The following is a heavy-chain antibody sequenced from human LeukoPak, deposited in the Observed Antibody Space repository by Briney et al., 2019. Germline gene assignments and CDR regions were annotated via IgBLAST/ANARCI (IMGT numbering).Heavy chain of an antibody. D-gene: IGHD6-13*01. V-gene: IGHV3-33*01. CDR3: ARGIAAAGSYYFDY. Sequence: PGGSLRLSCAASGFTFSSYGMHWVRQAPGKGLEWVAVIWYDGSNKYYADSVKGRFTISRDNSKNTLYLQMNSLRAEDTAVYYCARGIAAAGSYYFDYWGQGTLVTVSS. J-gene: IGHJ4*02. CDR1: GFTFSSYG. CDR2: IWYDGSNK.